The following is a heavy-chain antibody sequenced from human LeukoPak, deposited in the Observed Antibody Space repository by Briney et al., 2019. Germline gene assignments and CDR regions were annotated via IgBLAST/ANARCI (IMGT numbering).Heavy chain of an antibody. D-gene: IGHD3-22*01. CDR2: ISWNSGSI. CDR3: ATYSSLNRREFQF. J-gene: IGHJ1*01. V-gene: IGHV3-9*01. CDR1: GFTFDDYA. Sequence: GGSLRLSCAASGFTFDDYAMHWVRQALGKGLEWVSGISWNSGSIGYADSVKGRFTISRDNAKNSLYLQMNSLRAEDTAVYYCATYSSLNRREFQFWGQGTLLTVSS.